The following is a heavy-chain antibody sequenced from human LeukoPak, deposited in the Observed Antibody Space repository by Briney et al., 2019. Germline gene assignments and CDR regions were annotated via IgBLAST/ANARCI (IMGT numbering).Heavy chain of an antibody. CDR2: MNPNWGYT. CDR3: ARGITQGFDH. CDR1: GYTFTSYG. D-gene: IGHD1-20*01. J-gene: IGHJ4*02. Sequence: GASVKVSCKASGYTFTSYGISWVRQAPGQGLEWMGWMNPNWGYTGYAQKFQARVTMTRDTSIDTAYMELSSLRSDDTAVYYCARGITQGFDHWGQGTLVTVSS. V-gene: IGHV1-8*02.